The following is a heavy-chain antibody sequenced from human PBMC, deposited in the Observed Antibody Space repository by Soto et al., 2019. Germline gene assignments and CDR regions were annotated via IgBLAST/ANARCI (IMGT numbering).Heavy chain of an antibody. CDR3: ARAQDCTNGVCSFDY. D-gene: IGHD2-8*01. CDR1: GGSFSGYY. J-gene: IGHJ4*02. V-gene: IGHV4-34*01. Sequence: SETLCLTCAVYGGSFSGYYWSWIRQPPGKGLEWIGEINHSGSTNYNPSLKSRVTISVDTSKNQFSLKLSSVTAADTAVYYCARAQDCTNGVCSFDYWGQGTLVTVSS. CDR2: INHSGST.